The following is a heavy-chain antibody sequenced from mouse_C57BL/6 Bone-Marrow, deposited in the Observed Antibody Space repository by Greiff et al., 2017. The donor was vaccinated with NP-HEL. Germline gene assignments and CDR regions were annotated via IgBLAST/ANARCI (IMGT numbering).Heavy chain of an antibody. CDR2: IDPENGDT. J-gene: IGHJ2*01. CDR1: GFNIKDDY. V-gene: IGHV14-4*01. Sequence: EVQLKESGAELVRPGASVKLSCTASGFNIKDDYMHWVKQRPEQGLEWIGWIDPENGDTEYASKFQGKATITADTSSNTAYLQLSSLTSEDTAVYYCTTGGLRRDYWGQGTTLTVSS. D-gene: IGHD2-2*01. CDR3: TTGGLRRDY.